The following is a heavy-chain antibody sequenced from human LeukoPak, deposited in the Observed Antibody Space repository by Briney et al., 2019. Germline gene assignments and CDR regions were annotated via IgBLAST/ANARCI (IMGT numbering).Heavy chain of an antibody. Sequence: SETLSLTCTVSGGSISSYYWSWIRQPPGKGLEWIGYIYYSGSTNYNPSLKSRVTISVDTSKNQFSLKLSSVTAADTAVYYCARSWSYGYGHFDYWGQGTLVTVSS. CDR1: GGSISSYY. CDR3: ARSWSYGYGHFDY. J-gene: IGHJ4*02. V-gene: IGHV4-59*01. CDR2: IYYSGST. D-gene: IGHD5-18*01.